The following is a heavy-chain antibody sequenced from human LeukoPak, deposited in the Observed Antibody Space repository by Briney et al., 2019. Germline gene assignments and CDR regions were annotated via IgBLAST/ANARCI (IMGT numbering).Heavy chain of an antibody. J-gene: IGHJ4*02. CDR2: ISYDGSNK. CDR3: AREPVVVITMRYYFDY. Sequence: PGRSLRLSCAASGFTFSSYAMHWVRQAPGKGLEWVAVISYDGSNKYYADSVKGRFTISRDNSKNTLYLQMNSLRAENTAVYYCAREPVVVITMRYYFDYWGQGTLVTVSS. V-gene: IGHV3-30*04. D-gene: IGHD3-22*01. CDR1: GFTFSSYA.